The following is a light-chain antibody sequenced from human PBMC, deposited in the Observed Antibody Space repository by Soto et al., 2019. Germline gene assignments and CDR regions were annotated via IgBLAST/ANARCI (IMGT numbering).Light chain of an antibody. Sequence: IVMTQSTAPLSVSPGESATLSSRASQSISSSYVAWYQQKPGQAPRLLIGDASNRATGIPARFSGSGSGTDFTLTISILEPEDFAVYCWQQRGNWPLTFGGGTKVDI. J-gene: IGKJ4*01. CDR3: QQRGNWPLT. V-gene: IGKV3-11*01. CDR1: QSISSSY. CDR2: DAS.